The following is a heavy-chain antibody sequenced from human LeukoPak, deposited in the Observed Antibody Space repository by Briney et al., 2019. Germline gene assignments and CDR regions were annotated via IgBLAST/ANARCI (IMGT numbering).Heavy chain of an antibody. D-gene: IGHD3-10*01. CDR2: IYSGGST. CDR3: ARDFYGSGSYLYY. CDR1: GFIFSSYS. J-gene: IGHJ4*02. V-gene: IGHV3-53*01. Sequence: GGSLRLSCAASGFIFSSYSMNWVRQAPGKGLEWVSVIYSGGSTYYADSVKGRFTISRDNSKNTLYLQMNSLRAEDTAVYYCARDFYGSGSYLYYWGQGTLVTVSS.